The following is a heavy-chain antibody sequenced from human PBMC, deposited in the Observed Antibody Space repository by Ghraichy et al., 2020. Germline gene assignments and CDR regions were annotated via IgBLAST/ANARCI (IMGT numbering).Heavy chain of an antibody. D-gene: IGHD6-19*01. V-gene: IGHV3-23*01. Sequence: GGSLRLSCAASGFTFSSYAMSWVRQAPGKGLEWVSAISGSGGSTYYTDSVKGRFTISRDNSKNTLYLQMNSLRAEDTAVYYCAKLGIAVAGTHLAFDIWGQGTMVTVSS. CDR2: ISGSGGST. CDR1: GFTFSSYA. CDR3: AKLGIAVAGTHLAFDI. J-gene: IGHJ3*02.